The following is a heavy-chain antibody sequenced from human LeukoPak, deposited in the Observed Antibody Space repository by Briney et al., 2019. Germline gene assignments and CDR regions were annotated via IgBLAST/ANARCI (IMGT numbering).Heavy chain of an antibody. Sequence: GGSLKLFCAASGFTFSIYDMTWVRLAPGKGLEWVSSISSSDSNTYYGAFVTGRFTISRDNSKHTVYLQVNSLRAEDTALYYCAKQLYTQGSYLFDYWGQGTLVTVSS. CDR3: AKQLYTQGSYLFDY. CDR1: GFTFSIYD. V-gene: IGHV3-23*01. D-gene: IGHD1-1*01. J-gene: IGHJ4*02. CDR2: ISSSDSNT.